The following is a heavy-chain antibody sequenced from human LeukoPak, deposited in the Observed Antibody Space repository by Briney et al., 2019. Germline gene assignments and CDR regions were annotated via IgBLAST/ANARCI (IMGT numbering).Heavy chain of an antibody. Sequence: SETLSLTCTVSGGSVSGNSPSSFYWNWIRRPPGKGLEWIGYIYYSGSSNYNPSLKSRVTISVDTSKNQFSLKLSSVTAADTAVYYCARHQWVPAFDIWGQGTMVTVSS. V-gene: IGHV4-59*08. CDR2: IYYSGSS. J-gene: IGHJ3*02. D-gene: IGHD1-26*01. CDR3: ARHQWVPAFDI. CDR1: GGSVSGNSPSSFY.